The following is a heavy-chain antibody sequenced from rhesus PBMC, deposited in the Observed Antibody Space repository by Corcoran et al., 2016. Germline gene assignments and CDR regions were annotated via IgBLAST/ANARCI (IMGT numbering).Heavy chain of an antibody. CDR1: GVSISDSYR. V-gene: IGHV4S10*01. Sequence: QVQLQESGPGLVKPSETLSLTCAVSGVSISDSYRWSWIRQPPGKGLEWIGYIYGSSTSTNYTPSLKRRVTISKDTSRNQFSLKLSSVTAADTAVNYCARACTGSGCYSYVGFDYWGQGVLVTVSS. CDR2: IYGSSTST. J-gene: IGHJ4*01. D-gene: IGHD2-21*01. CDR3: ARACTGSGCYSYVGFDY.